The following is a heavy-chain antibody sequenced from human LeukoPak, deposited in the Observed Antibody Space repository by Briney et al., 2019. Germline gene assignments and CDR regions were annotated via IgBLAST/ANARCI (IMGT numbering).Heavy chain of an antibody. D-gene: IGHD2-15*01. CDR2: FSSSGSTI. CDR1: GFTFSDYY. J-gene: IGHJ3*02. Sequence: GGSLRLSCAASGFTFSDYYMSWIRQAPGKGLEWVSYFSSSGSTIYYADSVKGRFTISRDNAKNSLYLQMNSLRAEDTAVYYCARDSYGMVAATSAFDIWGQGTMVTVSS. CDR3: ARDSYGMVAATSAFDI. V-gene: IGHV3-11*01.